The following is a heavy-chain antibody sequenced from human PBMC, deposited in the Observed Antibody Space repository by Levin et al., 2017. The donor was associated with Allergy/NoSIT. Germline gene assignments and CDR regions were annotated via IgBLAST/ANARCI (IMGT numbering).Heavy chain of an antibody. D-gene: IGHD3-22*01. Sequence: PGGSLRLSCAASGFTFSDYYMSWIRQAPGKGLEWVSYISSSGSTIYYADSVKGRFTISRDNAKNSLYLQMNSLRAEDTAVYYCESNNYYDSSAPIEYYDGMDVWGQGTTVTISS. J-gene: IGHJ6*02. V-gene: IGHV3-11*01. CDR2: ISSSGSTI. CDR1: GFTFSDYY. CDR3: ESNNYYDSSAPIEYYDGMDV.